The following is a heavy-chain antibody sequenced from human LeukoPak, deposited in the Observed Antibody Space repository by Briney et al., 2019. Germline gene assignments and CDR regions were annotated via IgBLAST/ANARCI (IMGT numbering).Heavy chain of an antibody. CDR1: GFTFSSYA. J-gene: IGHJ5*02. CDR3: ARAGGFDP. D-gene: IGHD1-26*01. CDR2: ISCSGGST. V-gene: IGHV3-23*01. Sequence: GGSLRLPCAASGFTFSSYAMSWVRQAPGKGLEWVSAISCSGGSTYYADSVKGRFTIYRDNGKNSLYLQMNSLRAEDTAVYYCARAGGFDPWGQGTLVSVSS.